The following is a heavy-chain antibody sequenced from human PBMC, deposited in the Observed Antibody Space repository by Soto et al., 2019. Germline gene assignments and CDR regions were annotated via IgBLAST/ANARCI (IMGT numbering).Heavy chain of an antibody. Sequence: PLETLSLTCAVYGGSFSGYYLSWIRQPPGKGLEWIGEINHSGSTNYNPSLKSRVTISVDTSKNQFSLKLSSVTAADTAVYYCARGLRRRYSSSPNWFDPWGQGTLVTVSS. CDR2: INHSGST. CDR1: GGSFSGYY. V-gene: IGHV4-34*01. J-gene: IGHJ5*02. D-gene: IGHD6-6*01. CDR3: ARGLRRRYSSSPNWFDP.